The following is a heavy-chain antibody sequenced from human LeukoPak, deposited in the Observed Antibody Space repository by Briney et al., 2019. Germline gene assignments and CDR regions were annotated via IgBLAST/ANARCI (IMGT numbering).Heavy chain of an antibody. Sequence: TGGSLRLSCEGSGFTFSNYWMSWVRQAPGKGLEWVANIQQHGSETYYGDSVKGRFTISRDNAKNSLYLQMNSLRAEDTALYYCAKGQGGITWGQGTLVTVSS. J-gene: IGHJ5*02. CDR3: AKGQGGIT. CDR1: GFTFSNYW. CDR2: IQQHGSET. D-gene: IGHD3-10*01. V-gene: IGHV3-7*03.